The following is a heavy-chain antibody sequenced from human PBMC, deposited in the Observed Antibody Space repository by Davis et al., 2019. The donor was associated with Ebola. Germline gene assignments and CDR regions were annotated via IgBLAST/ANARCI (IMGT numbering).Heavy chain of an antibody. CDR3: ARAQFPTTSDH. Sequence: ASVKVSCKASGYTFTNYGITWVRQAPGQGLEWMGWINPHTGNTNYAQNVQGRVTMTTDTSTSTAYMEVGSLKSDDTAVYYCARAQFPTTSDHWGQGTLVTVSS. J-gene: IGHJ4*02. D-gene: IGHD1-1*01. V-gene: IGHV1-18*04. CDR1: GYTFTNYG. CDR2: INPHTGNT.